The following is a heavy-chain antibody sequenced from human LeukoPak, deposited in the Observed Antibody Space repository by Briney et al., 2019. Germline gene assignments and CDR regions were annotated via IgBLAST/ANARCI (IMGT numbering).Heavy chain of an antibody. CDR2: IIPIFGTT. V-gene: IGHV1-69*13. CDR3: ARARHPNWFDP. J-gene: IGHJ5*02. CDR1: GGTFSSYG. Sequence: SVKVSCKASGGTFSSYGINWVRQAPGQGREWMGGIIPIFGTTDYPQEFQGRVTITADESTSTAYMELSSLRSEDTAVYYCARARHPNWFDPWGQGTLVTVSS.